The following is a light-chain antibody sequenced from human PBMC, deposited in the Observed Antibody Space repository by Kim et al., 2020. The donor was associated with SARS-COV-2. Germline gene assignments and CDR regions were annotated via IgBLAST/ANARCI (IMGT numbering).Light chain of an antibody. CDR3: QQYGSSPVT. Sequence: EIVLTQSPGTLSLSPGERATLSCRASQSVSSSYLAWYQQKPGQAPRLLIYGASRATGIPDRFRGSGSGTDFTLTISRLEPEDFAVYYCQQYGSSPVTFGPETKVDIK. CDR1: QSVSSSY. CDR2: GAS. V-gene: IGKV3-20*01. J-gene: IGKJ3*01.